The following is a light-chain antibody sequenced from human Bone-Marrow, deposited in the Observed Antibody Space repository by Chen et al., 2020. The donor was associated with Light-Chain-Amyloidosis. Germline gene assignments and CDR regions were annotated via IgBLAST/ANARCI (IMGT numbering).Light chain of an antibody. CDR3: QVWDRSSDRPV. CDR1: NIGSTS. V-gene: IGLV3-21*02. CDR2: DDS. J-gene: IGLJ3*02. Sequence: SYVLTQTSPVSVAHGQTDTIACGGNNIGSTSVHWYQQTQGQAPLLVVYDDSVRPSGIPERLSGSNSGNTATLTISRVEAGDEADYYCQVWDRSSDRPVFGGGTKLTVL.